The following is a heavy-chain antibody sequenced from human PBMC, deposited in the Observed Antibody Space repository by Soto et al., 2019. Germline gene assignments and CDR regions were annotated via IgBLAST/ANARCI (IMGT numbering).Heavy chain of an antibody. CDR3: ARVSSISARRSFDS. D-gene: IGHD6-6*01. Sequence: ASVKVSCKAPGYTFTSHDINWVRQATGQGLEWMGWLNPHNGKTGYAQRFQGRVTMTWNATTGTVYLELSSLRSEDTAMYYCARVSSISARRSFDSWGQGTLVTVSS. J-gene: IGHJ4*02. CDR1: GYTFTSHD. CDR2: LNPHNGKT. V-gene: IGHV1-8*01.